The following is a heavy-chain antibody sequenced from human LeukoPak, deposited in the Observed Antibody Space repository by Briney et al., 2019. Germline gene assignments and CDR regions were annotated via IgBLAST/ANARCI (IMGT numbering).Heavy chain of an antibody. CDR2: INSDGSWT. D-gene: IGHD2/OR15-2a*01. CDR1: GSYW. Sequence: GGSLRLSCAASGSYWMHWVRQAPEKGLVWVSHINSDGSWTSYADSVKGRFTISKDNAKNTVYLQMNNLRAEDTAVYYCVSFYETYWGRGTLVTVSS. V-gene: IGHV3-74*01. J-gene: IGHJ4*02. CDR3: VSFYETY.